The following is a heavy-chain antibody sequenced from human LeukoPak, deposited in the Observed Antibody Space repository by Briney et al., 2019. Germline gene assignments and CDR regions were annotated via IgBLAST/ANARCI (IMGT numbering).Heavy chain of an antibody. CDR2: MNPNSGNT. J-gene: IGHJ4*02. Sequence: ASVKVSCKASGYTFTSYDINWVRQATGQGLKWMGWMNPNSGNTGYAQKFQGRVTMTRNTSISTAYMELSSLRSEDTAVYYCAISTDSSSWYYFDYWGQGTLVTVSS. CDR3: AISTDSSSWYYFDY. D-gene: IGHD6-13*01. CDR1: GYTFTSYD. V-gene: IGHV1-8*01.